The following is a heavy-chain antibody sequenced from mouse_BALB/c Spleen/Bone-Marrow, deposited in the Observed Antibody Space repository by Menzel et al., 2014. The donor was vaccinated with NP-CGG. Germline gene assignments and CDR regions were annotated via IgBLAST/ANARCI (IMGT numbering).Heavy chain of an antibody. D-gene: IGHD1-1*01. V-gene: IGHV1-7*01. CDR3: ASPLRLYGSSPLYEMDY. CDR2: INPSTGYT. CDR1: GYTFTTYW. Sequence: VQLQQSGAELAKPGASVKMSCKASGYTFTTYWMHWVKQRPGQGLEWIGYINPSTGYTEYNQKFKDKATLTADKSSSTDYMQLSSQTSEDSAVYYCASPLRLYGSSPLYEMDYWGQGTSVTVSS. J-gene: IGHJ4*01.